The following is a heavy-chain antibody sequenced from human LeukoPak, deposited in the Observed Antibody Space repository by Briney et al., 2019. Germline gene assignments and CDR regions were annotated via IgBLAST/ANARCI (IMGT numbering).Heavy chain of an antibody. CDR1: GYTLTELS. J-gene: IGHJ3*02. V-gene: IGHV1-24*01. Sequence: ASVKVSCKVSGYTLTELSMHWVRQAPGKGLEWMGGFDPEDGETIYAQKFQGRVTMTEDTSTDTAYMELNSLRAEDTAVYYCAKYYGSGSYRLDIWGQGTMVTVSS. CDR3: AKYYGSGSYRLDI. D-gene: IGHD3-10*01. CDR2: FDPEDGET.